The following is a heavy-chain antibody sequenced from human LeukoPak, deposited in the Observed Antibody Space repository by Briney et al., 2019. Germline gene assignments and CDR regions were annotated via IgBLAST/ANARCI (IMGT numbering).Heavy chain of an antibody. CDR2: IISKSDGGXX. CDR3: LXQXYFDY. Sequence: PGGSLRLSCASSGFSVSDAYMSWVRQTPGKRLEWIGRIISKSDGGXXDYAAPVQGRFIISRDDSKGTLYLQLNSLRTDDTAVYYCLXQXYFDYWGRGTLVTVSS. CDR1: GFSVSDAY. V-gene: IGHV3-15*01. J-gene: IGHJ4*02.